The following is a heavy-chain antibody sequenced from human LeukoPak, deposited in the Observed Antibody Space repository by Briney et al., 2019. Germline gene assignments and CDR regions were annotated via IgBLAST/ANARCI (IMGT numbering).Heavy chain of an antibody. Sequence: ASVKVSCKASGYTFISYYMHSVRQAPGQGLEWMGIIKPSGGSASYAQKFQGRVTMTRDTSTSTVYMELSSLRSEDTAVYYCAREGGSGSYSYHFDFWGQGAPLTVSS. V-gene: IGHV1-46*01. CDR2: IKPSGGSA. J-gene: IGHJ4*02. D-gene: IGHD1-26*01. CDR3: AREGGSGSYSYHFDF. CDR1: GYTFISYY.